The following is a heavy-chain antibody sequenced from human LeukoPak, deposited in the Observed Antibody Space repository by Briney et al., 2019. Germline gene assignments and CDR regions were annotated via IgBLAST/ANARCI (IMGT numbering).Heavy chain of an antibody. Sequence: TSSETLSLTCTVSGDSISSSNFYWAWIRQPPGKGPEWLGSIYHSGSTDYSPSLKGRVTISVDTSTNQFSLKLTSVTAADTAVYYCARVYYSSSYDYWYFDLWGRGTLVTVSS. V-gene: IGHV4-39*01. J-gene: IGHJ2*01. D-gene: IGHD6-13*01. CDR1: GDSISSSNFY. CDR2: IYHSGST. CDR3: ARVYYSSSYDYWYFDL.